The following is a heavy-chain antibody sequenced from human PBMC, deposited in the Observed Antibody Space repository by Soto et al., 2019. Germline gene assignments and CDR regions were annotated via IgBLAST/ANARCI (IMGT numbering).Heavy chain of an antibody. V-gene: IGHV3-30-3*01. CDR1: GFTFSSYA. CDR3: ARVYDTSSGYYFDN. D-gene: IGHD3-22*01. Sequence: GGSLRLSCAASGFTFSSYAMHWVRQAPGKGLEWVAVISYDGSNKYYADSVKGRFTISRDNSKNTLYLQMNSLRAEDTAVYYCARVYDTSSGYYFDNWGQGTLVTVSS. CDR2: ISYDGSNK. J-gene: IGHJ4*02.